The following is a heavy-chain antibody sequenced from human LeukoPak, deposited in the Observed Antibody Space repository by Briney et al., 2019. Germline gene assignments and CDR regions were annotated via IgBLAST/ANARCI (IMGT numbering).Heavy chain of an antibody. CDR2: IIPILGIA. J-gene: IGHJ4*02. CDR3: ARNGDYGDHTFDY. Sequence: GASVKVSCKASGGTFSSYAIIWVRQAPGQGLEWMGRIIPILGIANYAQKFQGRVTITANKSTSTAYMELSSLRSEDTAVYYCARNGDYGDHTFDYWGQGTLVTVSS. CDR1: GGTFSSYA. V-gene: IGHV1-69*04. D-gene: IGHD4-17*01.